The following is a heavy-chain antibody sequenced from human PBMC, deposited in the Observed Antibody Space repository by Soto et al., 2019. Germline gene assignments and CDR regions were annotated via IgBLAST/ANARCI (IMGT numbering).Heavy chain of an antibody. D-gene: IGHD3-10*01. CDR1: GFTFSSYS. Sequence: EVQLVESGGGLVKPGGSLRLSCAASGFTFSSYSMNWVRQAPGKGLEWVSSISSSSSYIYYADSVKGRFTISRDNAKNSLYLQMNSLRAEDTAVYYCARDSVGGFGELTNYYYYGMDVWGQGTTVTVSS. V-gene: IGHV3-21*01. CDR2: ISSSSSYI. J-gene: IGHJ6*02. CDR3: ARDSVGGFGELTNYYYYGMDV.